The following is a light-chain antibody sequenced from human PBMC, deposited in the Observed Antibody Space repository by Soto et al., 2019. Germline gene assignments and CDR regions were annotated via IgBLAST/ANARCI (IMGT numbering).Light chain of an antibody. Sequence: DIQMTQSPSSLSASVGDRVTIICQASQDINNSLNWYQQKPGKAPKLLINDASNLETGVPSRFSGSGSGTDFTLTISSLQPEDIATYHCQQYDNFPLTFGGGTKVDIK. V-gene: IGKV1-33*01. CDR3: QQYDNFPLT. CDR2: DAS. J-gene: IGKJ4*01. CDR1: QDINNS.